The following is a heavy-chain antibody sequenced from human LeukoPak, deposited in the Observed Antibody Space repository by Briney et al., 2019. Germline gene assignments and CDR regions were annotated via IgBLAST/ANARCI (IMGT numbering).Heavy chain of an antibody. CDR2: MNPNSGNT. Sequence: ASVKVSCKAYGYTFTSYDINWVRQATGQGLEWMGWMNPNSGNTGYAQKFQGRVTMTRNTSISTAYMELSSLRSEDTAVYYCAGGEGITGTWDDYWGQGTLVTVSS. J-gene: IGHJ4*02. D-gene: IGHD1-20*01. V-gene: IGHV1-8*01. CDR3: AGGEGITGTWDDY. CDR1: GYTFTSYD.